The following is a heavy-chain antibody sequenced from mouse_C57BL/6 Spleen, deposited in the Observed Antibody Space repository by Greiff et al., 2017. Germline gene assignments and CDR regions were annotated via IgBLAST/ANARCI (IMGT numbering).Heavy chain of an antibody. D-gene: IGHD2-13*01. J-gene: IGHJ3*01. CDR3: ARNDDYWFAY. V-gene: IGHV1-64*01. CDR2: IHPNSGST. CDR1: GYTFTSYW. Sequence: QVHVKQPGAELVKPGASVKLSCKASGYTFTSYWMHWVKQRPGQGLEWIGMIHPNSGSTNYNEKFKSKATLTVDKSSSTAYMQLSSLTSEDAAVYDCARNDDYWFAYWGQGTLVTVSA.